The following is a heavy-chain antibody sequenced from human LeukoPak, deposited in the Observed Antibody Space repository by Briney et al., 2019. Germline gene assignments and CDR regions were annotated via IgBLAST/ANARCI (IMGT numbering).Heavy chain of an antibody. J-gene: IGHJ4*02. CDR3: TTGHY. V-gene: IGHV3-15*01. Sequence: GGSLRLSCAASGFSLINAWMSWVCQAPGKGLEWVGRIRSKTDGGTTDYAAPVKGRFTFSRDDSKNTLYMEMNSLKTEDTAVYYCTTGHYSGQGTLVTVSS. CDR2: IRSKTDGGTT. CDR1: GFSLINAW.